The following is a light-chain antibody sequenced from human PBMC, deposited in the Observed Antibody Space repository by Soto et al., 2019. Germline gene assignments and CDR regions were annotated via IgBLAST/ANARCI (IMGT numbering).Light chain of an antibody. CDR2: WAS. V-gene: IGKV4-1*01. CDR3: QQYYGAPLT. J-gene: IGKJ1*01. Sequence: DIVMTQSPDSLAVSLGERATINCTSSQSVLSSSNNKNYLGWYQQKPGQAPKLLISWASTRESGVPDRFSGSGSGTDFTLTISSLQAEDVAVYYCQQYYGAPLTFGQGTKVEIK. CDR1: QSVLSSSNNKNY.